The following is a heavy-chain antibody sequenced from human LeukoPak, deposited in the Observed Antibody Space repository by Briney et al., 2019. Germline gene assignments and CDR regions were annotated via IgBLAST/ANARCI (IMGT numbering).Heavy chain of an antibody. CDR1: GFTFSSYA. Sequence: PGGSLRLSCAASGFTFSSYAMSWVRQAPGKGLEWVSVISGSGGSTYYADSVKGRFTISRDNSKNTLYLQMNSLRAEDTAVYYCAKGYSGSLSGYFDYWGQGTLVTVSS. CDR2: ISGSGGST. D-gene: IGHD1-26*01. J-gene: IGHJ4*02. V-gene: IGHV3-23*01. CDR3: AKGYSGSLSGYFDY.